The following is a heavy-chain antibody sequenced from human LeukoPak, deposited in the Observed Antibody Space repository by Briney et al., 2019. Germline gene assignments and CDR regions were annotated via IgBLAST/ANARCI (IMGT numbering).Heavy chain of an antibody. D-gene: IGHD5-18*01. CDR3: ARAHGVAMAKGGYYYYYYMDV. CDR1: GDSISSGDYY. V-gene: IGHV4-61*02. Sequence: TLSLTCTVSGDSISSGDYYWSWIRQPAGKGLEWIGRISSSGSTNYNPSLKSRVTISVDTSKNQFSLKLSSVTAADTAVYYCARAHGVAMAKGGYYYYYYMDVWGKGTTVTISS. J-gene: IGHJ6*03. CDR2: ISSSGST.